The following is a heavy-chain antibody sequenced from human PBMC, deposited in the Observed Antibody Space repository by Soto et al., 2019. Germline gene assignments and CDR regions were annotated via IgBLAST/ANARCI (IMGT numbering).Heavy chain of an antibody. Sequence: QVQLVESGGGVVQPGRSLRLSCAASGFTFSSYGMHWVRQAPGKGLEWVAVIWYDGSNKYYADSVKGRFTISRDNSKNTLYLQMNSLRAEDTAVYYCARDAFHTAVTSPWFDPWGQGTLVTVSS. D-gene: IGHD6-25*01. J-gene: IGHJ5*02. CDR2: IWYDGSNK. CDR1: GFTFSSYG. V-gene: IGHV3-33*01. CDR3: ARDAFHTAVTSPWFDP.